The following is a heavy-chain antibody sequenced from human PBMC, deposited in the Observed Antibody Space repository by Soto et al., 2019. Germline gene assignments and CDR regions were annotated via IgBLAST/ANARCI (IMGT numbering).Heavy chain of an antibody. CDR2: MNPNSGNT. Sequence: ASVKVSCKASGYTFTSYDINWGRQATGQGLEWMGWMNPNSGNTGYAQKFQGRVTMTRNTSISTAYMELSSLRSEDTAVYYCAGGGPQYYDFWSGYYIGYYYGMDVWGQGTTVTVSS. V-gene: IGHV1-8*01. D-gene: IGHD3-3*01. J-gene: IGHJ6*02. CDR1: GYTFTSYD. CDR3: AGGGPQYYDFWSGYYIGYYYGMDV.